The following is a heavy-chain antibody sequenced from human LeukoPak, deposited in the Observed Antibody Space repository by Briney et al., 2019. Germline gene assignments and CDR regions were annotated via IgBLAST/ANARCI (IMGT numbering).Heavy chain of an antibody. D-gene: IGHD6-19*01. Sequence: GASVKVSCKASGYTFTGYYMHWVRQAPGQGLEWMGWINPNSGGTNYAQKFQGRVTMTRDTSISTADMELSRLRSDDTAVYYCARDPPDNVMSDQAVNYYYYYYMDVWGKGTTVTVSS. CDR2: INPNSGGT. J-gene: IGHJ6*03. CDR1: GYTFTGYY. CDR3: ARDPPDNVMSDQAVNYYYYYYMDV. V-gene: IGHV1-2*02.